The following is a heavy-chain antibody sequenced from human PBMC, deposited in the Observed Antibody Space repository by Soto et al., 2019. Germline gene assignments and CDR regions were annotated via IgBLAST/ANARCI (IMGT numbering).Heavy chain of an antibody. CDR1: GYSFTSYW. CDR2: IYPGDSDT. V-gene: IGHV5-51*01. Sequence: GESLKISCKGSGYSFTSYWIGWVRQMPGKGLEWMGIIYPGDSDTRYSPSFQGQVTISADKSVSTAYLQWSSLKASDTAMYYCARGGGDCSGGSCHFDYWGQGTLVTVSS. J-gene: IGHJ4*02. D-gene: IGHD2-15*01. CDR3: ARGGGDCSGGSCHFDY.